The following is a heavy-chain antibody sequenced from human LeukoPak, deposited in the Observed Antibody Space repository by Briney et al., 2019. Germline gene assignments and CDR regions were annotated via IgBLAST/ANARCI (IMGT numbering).Heavy chain of an antibody. CDR2: INHSGST. CDR1: GGSFSNYY. J-gene: IGHJ4*02. CDR3: ARFGLERRPRKFDY. Sequence: SETLSLTCAVYGGSFSNYYWSWIRQSPGKGLEWIGEINHSGSTNYNPSLKSRVAISIDTSKNQFSLQLSSVTAADTAVYYCARFGLERRPRKFDYWGQGTLVTVSS. D-gene: IGHD1-1*01. V-gene: IGHV4-34*01.